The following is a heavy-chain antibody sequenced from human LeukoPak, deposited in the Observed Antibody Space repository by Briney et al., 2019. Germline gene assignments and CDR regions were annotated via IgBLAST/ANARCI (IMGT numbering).Heavy chain of an antibody. V-gene: IGHV3-15*01. J-gene: IGHJ4*02. CDR2: IKSKTDGGTT. Sequence: GGSLRLSCAASGFTFSNAWMSWVRQAPGKGLEWVGRIKSKTDGGTTDYAAPVKGRFTILRDDSKNTLYLQMNSLKTEDTAVYYCTTSPYCGGDCYFYWGQGTLVTVSS. CDR3: TTSPYCGGDCYFY. D-gene: IGHD2-21*02. CDR1: GFTFSNAW.